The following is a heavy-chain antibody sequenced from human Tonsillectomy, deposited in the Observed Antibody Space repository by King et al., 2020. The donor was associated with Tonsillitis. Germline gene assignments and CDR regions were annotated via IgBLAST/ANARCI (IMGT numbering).Heavy chain of an antibody. Sequence: VQLVESGGGVVQPGRSLRLSCAASGFTFSSYGMHWVRQAPGKGLEWVAVISYDGSNKYYADSVKGRFTISRDNSKNTLYLQMNSLRAEDTAVYYCARDFDTTKAVADTSYYYYGMDVWGQGNTVTVSS. CDR2: ISYDGSNK. CDR1: GFTFSSYG. V-gene: IGHV3-33*05. CDR3: ARDFDTTKAVADTSYYYYGMDV. D-gene: IGHD6-19*01. J-gene: IGHJ6*02.